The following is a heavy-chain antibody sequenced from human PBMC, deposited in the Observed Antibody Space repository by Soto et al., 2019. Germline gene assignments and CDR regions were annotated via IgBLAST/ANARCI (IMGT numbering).Heavy chain of an antibody. CDR2: ISYDGSNK. CDR1: GFTFSSYA. V-gene: IGHV3-30-3*01. CDR3: ARNAREWELLLPFDY. Sequence: PGGSLRLSCAASGFTFSSYAMHWVRQAPGKGLEWVAVISYDGSNKYYADSVKGRFTISRDNSKNTLYLQMNSLRAEDTAVYYCARNAREWELLLPFDYWGQGTLVTVSS. J-gene: IGHJ4*02. D-gene: IGHD1-26*01.